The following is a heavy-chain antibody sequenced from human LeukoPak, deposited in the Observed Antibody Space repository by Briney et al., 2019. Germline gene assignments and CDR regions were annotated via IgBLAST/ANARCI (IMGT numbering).Heavy chain of an antibody. J-gene: IGHJ6*02. V-gene: IGHV3-49*05. CDR2: IRSKAYGGTT. D-gene: IGHD4-11*01. CDR3: TRVRVVQLDYNYYYYGMDV. Sequence: KTGGSLRLSCAASGFTFSDYYMSWIRQAPGKGLEWVGFIRSKAYGGTTEYAASVKGRFTISRDDSKSIAYLQMNSLKTEDTAVYYCTRVRVVQLDYNYYYYGMDVWGHGTTITVSS. CDR1: GFTFSDYY.